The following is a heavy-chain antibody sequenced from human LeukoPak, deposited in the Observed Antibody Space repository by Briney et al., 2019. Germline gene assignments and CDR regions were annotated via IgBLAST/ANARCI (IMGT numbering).Heavy chain of an antibody. CDR2: IYTSGST. Sequence: TSSESLSLTWTVSGASISDYHWTWMRQPAGKGLEWIGRIYTSGSTNYNPSLKSRVTMSVDTSNNQFSLKLTSVTAADTAVYYCARKDGDVWGQGTLATVSS. V-gene: IGHV4-4*07. D-gene: IGHD5-24*01. CDR3: ARKDGDV. CDR1: GASISDYH. J-gene: IGHJ4*02.